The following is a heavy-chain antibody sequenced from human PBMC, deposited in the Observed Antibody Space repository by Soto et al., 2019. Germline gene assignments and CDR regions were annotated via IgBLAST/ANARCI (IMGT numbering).Heavy chain of an antibody. J-gene: IGHJ6*03. CDR3: ARLSLGYCRAGSCHASTYHYYSMDV. V-gene: IGHV4-39*01. D-gene: IGHD2-15*01. CDR2: IYYSGST. Sequence: PSETLSLTCTVSNGSINSSSYYWGWIRQPPGKGLEWIGSIYYSGSTYYNASLKSRVTISVDTSKNQFSLKLSSVTAADTAFYYCARLSLGYCRAGSCHASTYHYYSMDVWGKGTMVTVSS. CDR1: NGSINSSSYY.